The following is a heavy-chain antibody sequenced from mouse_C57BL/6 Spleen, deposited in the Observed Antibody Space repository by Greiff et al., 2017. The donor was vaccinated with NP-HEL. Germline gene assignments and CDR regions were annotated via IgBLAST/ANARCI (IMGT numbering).Heavy chain of an antibody. D-gene: IGHD1-1*01. CDR3: TRASFITTVVGPYYAMDY. Sequence: EVMLVESGEGLVKPGGSLKLSCAASGFTFSSYAMSWVRQTPEKRLEWVAYISSGGDYIYYADTVKGRFTISRDNARNTLYLQMSSLKSEDTAMYYCTRASFITTVVGPYYAMDYWGQGTSVTVSS. CDR1: GFTFSSYA. CDR2: ISSGGDYI. J-gene: IGHJ4*01. V-gene: IGHV5-9-1*02.